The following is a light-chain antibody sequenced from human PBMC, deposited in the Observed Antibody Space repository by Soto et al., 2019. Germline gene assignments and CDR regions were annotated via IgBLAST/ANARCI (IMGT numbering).Light chain of an antibody. CDR3: SSYAGSNNFV. V-gene: IGLV2-8*01. Sequence: SAPTQPPSASGSPGQSVTISCTGTSSDVGGYNYVSWYQQHPGKAPKLMIYEVSERPSGVPDRFSGSKSSNTASLTVSGLQAEDEADYYCSSYAGSNNFVLGTGTKVTVL. CDR2: EVS. CDR1: SSDVGGYNY. J-gene: IGLJ1*01.